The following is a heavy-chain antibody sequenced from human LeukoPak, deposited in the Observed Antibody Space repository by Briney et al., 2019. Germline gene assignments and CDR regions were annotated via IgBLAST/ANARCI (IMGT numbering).Heavy chain of an antibody. D-gene: IGHD3-22*01. V-gene: IGHV3-7*01. CDR2: IKRGRSEK. CDR1: GFTFSTYW. Sequence: GGSLRLSCAASGFTFSTYWMTWVRQAPGKGLEWVANIKRGRSEKYYVESVKGRFTISRDNAKNSLYLQMSSLRAEDTAVYYCARSGYYYDSSYMDVWGKGTTVTVSS. J-gene: IGHJ6*03. CDR3: ARSGYYYDSSYMDV.